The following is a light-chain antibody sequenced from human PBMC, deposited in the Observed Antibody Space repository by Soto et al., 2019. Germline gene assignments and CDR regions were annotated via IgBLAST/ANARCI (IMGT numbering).Light chain of an antibody. CDR2: DAC. Sequence: DMQMTQSPSSLSASVGDRVTITCQASQDISNYLNWYQQKPGKAPKLLIYDACNLETGVPSRFSGSGSGTDFTFTISSLQPEDIATYFCQQYDSLPYTFGQGTKLEIK. CDR1: QDISNY. CDR3: QQYDSLPYT. J-gene: IGKJ2*01. V-gene: IGKV1-33*01.